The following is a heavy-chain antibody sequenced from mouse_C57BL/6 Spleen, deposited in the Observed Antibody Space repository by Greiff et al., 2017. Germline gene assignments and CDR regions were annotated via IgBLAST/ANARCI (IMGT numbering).Heavy chain of an antibody. CDR2: IYPGSGST. Sequence: QVQLQQSGAELVKPGASVKMSCKASGYTFTSYWITWVKQRPGQGLEWIGDIYPGSGSTNYNEKFKSKATLTVDTSSSTAYMQLSSLTSEDSAVYYCARYDYDVRFYAMDYWGQGTSVTVSS. CDR3: ARYDYDVRFYAMDY. CDR1: GYTFTSYW. V-gene: IGHV1-55*01. J-gene: IGHJ4*01. D-gene: IGHD2-4*01.